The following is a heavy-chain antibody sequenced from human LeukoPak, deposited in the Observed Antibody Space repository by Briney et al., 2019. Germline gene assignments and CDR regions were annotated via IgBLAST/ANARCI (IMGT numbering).Heavy chain of an antibody. Sequence: SGPTLVKPTQTLTLTCTFSGFSLSTSGVGVGWIRQPPGKAPEWLALIYWNDDKRYSPSLKGRLTITKDTSKNQVVLTMTNMDPVDTATYYCAHLYCSGGSCYPWYFDYWGQGTLVTVSS. CDR1: GFSLSTSGVG. V-gene: IGHV2-5*01. J-gene: IGHJ4*02. CDR2: IYWNDDK. D-gene: IGHD2-15*01. CDR3: AHLYCSGGSCYPWYFDY.